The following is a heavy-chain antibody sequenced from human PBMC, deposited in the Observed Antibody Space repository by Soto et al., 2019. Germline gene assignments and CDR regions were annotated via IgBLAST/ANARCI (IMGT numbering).Heavy chain of an antibody. J-gene: IGHJ4*02. D-gene: IGHD2-2*01. Sequence: GASVKVSCKASGYTFTSYYMHWVRQAPGQGLEWMGIINPSGGSTSYAQKFQGRVTMTRDTSTSTVYTGLSSLRSEDTAVYYCARDIDIVVVPAAMPYDYWGQGTLVTVSS. CDR2: INPSGGST. V-gene: IGHV1-46*01. CDR3: ARDIDIVVVPAAMPYDY. CDR1: GYTFTSYY.